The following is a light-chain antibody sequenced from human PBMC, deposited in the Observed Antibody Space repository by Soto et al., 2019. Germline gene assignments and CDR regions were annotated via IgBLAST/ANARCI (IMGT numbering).Light chain of an antibody. J-gene: IGKJ5*01. V-gene: IGKV3-20*01. CDR3: HQYGRSPT. Sequence: EIVLTQSPGTLSLSPGERANLSCRASQSVIRNYLAWYQQKPGQAPRLLISGASSRATGIPDRFSGSVSGTDFTLTIGRLEPEDFAVYYCHQYGRSPTFGQGTRLEIK. CDR1: QSVIRNY. CDR2: GAS.